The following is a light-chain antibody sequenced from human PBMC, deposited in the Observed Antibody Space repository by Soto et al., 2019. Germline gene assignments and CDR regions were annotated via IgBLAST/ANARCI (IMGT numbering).Light chain of an antibody. J-gene: IGKJ4*01. CDR1: QSVSSN. CDR2: GAS. V-gene: IGKV3-15*01. Sequence: EVVLTQSTGTLSLSPGERATLSCRASQSVSSNLAWYQQRPGQAPRLLIYGASTRASGVPDRFSGSGSGTEFILTISSLQSEDSAVYYCQQYDVWPALTFGGGTKVDNK. CDR3: QQYDVWPALT.